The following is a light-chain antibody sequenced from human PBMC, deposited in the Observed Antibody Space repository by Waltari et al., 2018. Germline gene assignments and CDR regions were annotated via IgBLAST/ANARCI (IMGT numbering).Light chain of an antibody. Sequence: QSALTQPASVSGSPGQSITISCTGATSAAGGYNSVSWYPQRPGKAPKLLLFDVSNRPSGFSNRFSGSKSGNTASLTISGLQAEDEAAYYCGSYTGSTTWVFGGGTKLTVL. CDR2: DVS. CDR1: TSAAGGYNS. J-gene: IGLJ3*02. CDR3: GSYTGSTTWV. V-gene: IGLV2-14*01.